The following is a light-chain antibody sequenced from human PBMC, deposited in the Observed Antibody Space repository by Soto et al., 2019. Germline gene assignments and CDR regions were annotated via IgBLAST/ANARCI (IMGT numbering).Light chain of an antibody. CDR1: SSDVGGYNY. CDR2: DVS. J-gene: IGLJ2*01. CDR3: SSYTSSSTTV. Sequence: QSALTQPASVSGSPGQSITISCTGTSSDVGGYNYVSWYQQHPGKAPKLMIYDVSNRPSGVSNRFSGSKSGNTASLTISGLQAEDEADYYCSSYTSSSTTVFDGGTNLTVL. V-gene: IGLV2-14*01.